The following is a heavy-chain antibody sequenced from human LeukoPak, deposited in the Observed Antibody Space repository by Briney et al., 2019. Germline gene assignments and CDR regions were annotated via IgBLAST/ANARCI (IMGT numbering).Heavy chain of an antibody. CDR2: IRYDGSNK. Sequence: GGSLRLSCAASGFTFSSYGMHWVRQAPGKGLEWVAFIRYDGSNKYYADSVKGRFTISRDNSKNTLYLQMNSLRAEDTAVYYCAKGRGGPDTVFDYYYYMDVWGKGTTVTISS. J-gene: IGHJ6*03. D-gene: IGHD4-17*01. CDR3: AKGRGGPDTVFDYYYYMDV. CDR1: GFTFSSYG. V-gene: IGHV3-30*02.